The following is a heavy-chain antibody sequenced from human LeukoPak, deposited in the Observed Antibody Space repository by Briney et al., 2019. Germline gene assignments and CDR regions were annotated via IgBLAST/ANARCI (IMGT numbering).Heavy chain of an antibody. V-gene: IGHV1-8*01. J-gene: IGHJ4*02. CDR3: AGRPDTGSIPLFGY. CDR2: MNPNSGNT. CDR1: GYTFTSYD. Sequence: ASVKVSCKASGYTFTSYDINWVRQATGQGLEWMGWMNPNSGNTGYAQKFQGRVTMTRNTSISTAYMELSSLRSEDTAVYYCAGRPDTGSIPLFGYWGQGTLVTVSS. D-gene: IGHD5-18*01.